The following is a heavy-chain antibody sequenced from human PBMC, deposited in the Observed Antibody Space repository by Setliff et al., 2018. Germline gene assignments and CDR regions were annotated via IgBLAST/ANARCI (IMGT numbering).Heavy chain of an antibody. J-gene: IGHJ3*02. V-gene: IGHV4-4*02. CDR2: IYHSGST. CDR3: ARVPRFTDTRNAFDI. CDR1: GGSISSSNW. D-gene: IGHD5-18*01. Sequence: SETLSLTCTVSGGSISSSNWWSWVRQPPGKGLEWIGEIYHSGSTNYNPSLKGRVTISVDKSKNQFSLKLSSVTAADTAVYYCARVPRFTDTRNAFDIWGQGTMVTVSS.